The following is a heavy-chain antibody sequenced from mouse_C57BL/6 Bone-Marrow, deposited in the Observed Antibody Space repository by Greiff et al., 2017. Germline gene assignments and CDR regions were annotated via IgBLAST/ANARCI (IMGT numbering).Heavy chain of an antibody. CDR3: ARSGPLGRSFDY. D-gene: IGHD4-1*01. CDR1: GYTFPSYW. CDR2: IYPTSGRT. Sequence: VQLHQPGAELVKPGASVKMSCKASGYTFPSYWITWVKQRPGQGLEWIGDIYPTSGRTNYNEKFKSTAILTVDTSSNTAYMQLSSLTSEDSAVFYCARSGPLGRSFDYWGQGTTLTVSS. J-gene: IGHJ2*01. V-gene: IGHV1-55*01.